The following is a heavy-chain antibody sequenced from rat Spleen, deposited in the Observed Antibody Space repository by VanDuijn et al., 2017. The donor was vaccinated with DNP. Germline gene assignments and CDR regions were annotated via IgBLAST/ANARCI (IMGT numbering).Heavy chain of an antibody. V-gene: IGHV3-3*01. J-gene: IGHJ4*01. CDR2: INSAGNT. D-gene: IGHD1-4*01. Sequence: EVQLQESGPGLVKPSQSLSLTCSVTGYSITSNYWGWIRKLPGNKLEWMGSINSAGNTNYNPSLKSRISITRDTSKNQIFLQVNSVTTEDTATYYCARWPGYNPPYAMDAWGQGTSVTVSS. CDR1: GYSITSNY. CDR3: ARWPGYNPPYAMDA.